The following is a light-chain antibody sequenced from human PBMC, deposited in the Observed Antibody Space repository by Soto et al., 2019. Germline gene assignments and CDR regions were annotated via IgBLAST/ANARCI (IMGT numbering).Light chain of an antibody. Sequence: SYELTQPLSVSVALGQTAKITCGGKGIGSKDVHWYQQRPGQAPVLVIFRSDNRPSGIPERFSGSNSGTPATLTISRAQAGDEADYYCHVWDSSTVIFGGGTKLTVL. CDR3: HVWDSSTVI. CDR2: RSD. CDR1: GIGSKD. J-gene: IGLJ2*01. V-gene: IGLV3-9*01.